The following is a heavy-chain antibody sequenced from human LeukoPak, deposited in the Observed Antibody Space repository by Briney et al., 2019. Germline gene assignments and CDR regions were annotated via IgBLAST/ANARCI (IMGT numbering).Heavy chain of an antibody. CDR3: ARGTGDIGY. Sequence: ASVKVSCKASGYTFTTFAINWVRQAPGQGLEWMGWITTYSGNTNYAQRLRGRVTMTTDTSTNTAYMELRNLRSDDTAVYYCARGTGDIGYWGQGTLVTVSS. D-gene: IGHD2-15*01. CDR1: GYTFTTFA. CDR2: ITTYSGNT. J-gene: IGHJ4*02. V-gene: IGHV1-18*01.